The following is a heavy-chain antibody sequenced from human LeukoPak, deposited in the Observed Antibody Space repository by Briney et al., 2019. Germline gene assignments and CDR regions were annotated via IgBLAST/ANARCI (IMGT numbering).Heavy chain of an antibody. Sequence: SVTVSCKASGGTFSSYAISWVRQAPGQGLEWMGRIIPIFGTANYAQKFQGRVTITTDESTSTAYMELSSLRSEDTAVYYCARVAVADSATDYWGQGTLVTVSS. V-gene: IGHV1-69*05. CDR1: GGTFSSYA. CDR2: IIPIFGTA. D-gene: IGHD6-19*01. CDR3: ARVAVADSATDY. J-gene: IGHJ4*02.